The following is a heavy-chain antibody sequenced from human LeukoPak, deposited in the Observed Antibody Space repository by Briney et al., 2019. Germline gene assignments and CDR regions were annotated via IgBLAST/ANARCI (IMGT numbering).Heavy chain of an antibody. J-gene: IGHJ6*03. V-gene: IGHV3-23*01. Sequence: GGSLRLSCAASGFTFSSYAMSWVRQAPGKGLEWVSAISGSGGSTYYADSVKGRFTISRDNSKNTLYLQMNSLRAEDTAVYYCAKDGMGRAAAGPHYYYYYMDVWGKGTTVTVSS. CDR3: AKDGMGRAAAGPHYYYYYMDV. D-gene: IGHD6-13*01. CDR1: GFTFSSYA. CDR2: ISGSGGST.